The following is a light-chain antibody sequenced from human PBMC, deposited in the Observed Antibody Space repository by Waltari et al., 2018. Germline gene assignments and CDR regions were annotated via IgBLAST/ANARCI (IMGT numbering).Light chain of an antibody. CDR1: DLGGRT. CDR2: GDT. J-gene: IGLJ1*01. V-gene: IGLV3-21*03. Sequence: SYVLTQPPSVSVAPGKTARIACGLHDLGGRTVTWYQQQPGQAPVLVVYGDTDRPSGIPERFFGSTSGNSATLTISRVEAGDEADYYCQVWVSRTDHYVFGTGTKVTVL. CDR3: QVWVSRTDHYV.